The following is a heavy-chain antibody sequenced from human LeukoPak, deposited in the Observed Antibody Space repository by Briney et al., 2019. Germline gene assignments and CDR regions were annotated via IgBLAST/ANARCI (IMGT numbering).Heavy chain of an antibody. CDR2: INHSGSA. CDR3: ARGRSQIYYFDY. CDR1: GGSISSYY. Sequence: SETLSLTCTVSGGSISSYYWSWIRQPPGKGLEWIGEINHSGSANYNPSLKSRVTISVDTSKNQFSLKLSSATAADTAVYYCARGRSQIYYFDYWGQGTLVTVSS. D-gene: IGHD2-15*01. J-gene: IGHJ4*02. V-gene: IGHV4-34*01.